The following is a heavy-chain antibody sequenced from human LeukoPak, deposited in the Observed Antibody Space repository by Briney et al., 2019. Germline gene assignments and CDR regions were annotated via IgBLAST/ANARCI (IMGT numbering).Heavy chain of an antibody. CDR3: TRDETGIDY. Sequence: EGSLRLSCTTSGFTFDDFGLSWVRQAPGKGLEWVSSINWNGSITPYADSVRGRFTISRDNDKNYLYLQMTSLKVEDTALYYCTRDETGIDYWGQGTRVTASS. V-gene: IGHV3-20*04. J-gene: IGHJ4*02. CDR2: INWNGSIT. D-gene: IGHD1-1*01. CDR1: GFTFDDFG.